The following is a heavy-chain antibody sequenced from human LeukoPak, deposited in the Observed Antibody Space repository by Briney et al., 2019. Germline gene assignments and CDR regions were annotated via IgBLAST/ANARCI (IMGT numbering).Heavy chain of an antibody. CDR3: ARDLFCSSTSCPDYGMDV. V-gene: IGHV3-21*01. D-gene: IGHD2-2*01. J-gene: IGHJ6*04. CDR2: ISSSSSYI. Sequence: GGSLRLSCAASGFTFSSYSMNWVRQAPGKGLEWVSSISSSSSYIYYADSVKGRFTISRDNAKNSLYLQMNSLRAEDTAVYYCARDLFCSSTSCPDYGMDVWDKGTTVTVSS. CDR1: GFTFSSYS.